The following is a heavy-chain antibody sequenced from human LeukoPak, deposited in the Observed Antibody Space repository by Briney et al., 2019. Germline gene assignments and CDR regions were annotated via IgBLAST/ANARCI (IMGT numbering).Heavy chain of an antibody. V-gene: IGHV1-69*13. CDR1: GGTFSSYA. Sequence: SVKVSCKASGGTFSSYAISWVRHAPRQGLEWMGGIIPIFGTTNYAQKFQARATITADESTSTAYMELSSLRSEDTAVYYCARDRYYDSSVPNMDVGGQGTTVTVSS. CDR3: ARDRYYDSSVPNMDV. CDR2: IIPIFGTT. J-gene: IGHJ6*02. D-gene: IGHD3-22*01.